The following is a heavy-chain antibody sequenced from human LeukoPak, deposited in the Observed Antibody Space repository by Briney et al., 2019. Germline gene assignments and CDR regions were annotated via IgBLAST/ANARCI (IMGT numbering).Heavy chain of an antibody. V-gene: IGHV1-18*01. CDR3: ARSASRKNATPPVY. Sequence: ASVKVSCKASGYTFTSYGISWVRQAPGQGLEWMGWISAYNGKTNYAQKLQGRVTMTTDTSTSTAYMELRSLRSDDTAVYYCARSASRKNATPPVYWGQGTLVTVSS. J-gene: IGHJ4*02. CDR2: ISAYNGKT. CDR1: GYTFTSYG.